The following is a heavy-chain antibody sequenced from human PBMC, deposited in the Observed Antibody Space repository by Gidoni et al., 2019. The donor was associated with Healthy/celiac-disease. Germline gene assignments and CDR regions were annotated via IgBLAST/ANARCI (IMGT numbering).Heavy chain of an antibody. V-gene: IGHV1-46*01. CDR3: ARVGFFGDYGGPHVFDY. D-gene: IGHD4-17*01. CDR2: INPSGGST. Sequence: QVQLVQSGAAVKKPGASVKVSCKASGYTFTRYYMHWVRQAPGQGLEWMGIINPSGGSTSYAQKFQGRVTMTRDTSTSTVYMELSSLRSEDTAVYYCARVGFFGDYGGPHVFDYWGQGTLVTVSS. CDR1: GYTFTRYY. J-gene: IGHJ4*02.